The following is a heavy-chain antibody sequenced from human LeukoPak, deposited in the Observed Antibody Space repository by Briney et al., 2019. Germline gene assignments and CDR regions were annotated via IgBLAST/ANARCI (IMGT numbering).Heavy chain of an antibody. D-gene: IGHD1-1*01. CDR2: ISSSGSYI. J-gene: IGHJ4*02. CDR3: ARDIGSGTTGTTGVLVN. CDR1: AFTFSSYS. V-gene: IGHV3-21*01. Sequence: GGSLRLSCAASAFTFSSYSMNWVRQAPGKGLEWVSSISSSGSYIYYADSVKGRFTISRDNAKNSLYLQMSSLRAEDTAVYCCARDIGSGTTGTTGVLVNWGQGTLVTVSS.